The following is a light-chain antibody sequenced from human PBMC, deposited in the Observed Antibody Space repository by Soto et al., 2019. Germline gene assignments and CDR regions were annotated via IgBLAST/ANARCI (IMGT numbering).Light chain of an antibody. V-gene: IGKV4-1*01. Sequence: DIVMTQSPDSLAVSLGERATINCKSSQNVVYSSNNKNYLAWYQQKPGQPPKLLIYWASTRESGVPDRFSGSGSGTDFTLTISSLQAEDVAVYYFQQYYRPWTFGLGTKVEIK. J-gene: IGKJ1*01. CDR2: WAS. CDR3: QQYYRPWT. CDR1: QNVVYSSNNKNY.